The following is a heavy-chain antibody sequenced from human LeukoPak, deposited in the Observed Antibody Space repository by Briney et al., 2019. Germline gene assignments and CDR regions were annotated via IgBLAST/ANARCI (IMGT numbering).Heavy chain of an antibody. CDR2: IYYSGST. V-gene: IGHV4-61*01. CDR3: ARVVITYYYDSSGYPRGDYYGMDV. Sequence: SETLSLTCTVSGGSVSSGSYYWSWIRQPPGKGLEWIGYIYYSGSTNYNPSLKSRVTISVDTSKNQFSLKLSSVTAADTAVYYCARVVITYYYDSSGYPRGDYYGMDVWGQGTTVTVSS. J-gene: IGHJ6*02. D-gene: IGHD3-22*01. CDR1: GGSVSSGSYY.